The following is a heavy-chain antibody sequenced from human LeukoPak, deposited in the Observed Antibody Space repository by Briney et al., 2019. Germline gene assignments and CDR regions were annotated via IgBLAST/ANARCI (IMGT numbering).Heavy chain of an antibody. J-gene: IGHJ4*02. CDR1: GGSISSYY. Sequence: SETLSLTCTVSGGSISSYYWSWIRQPPGKGLEWIGYIYYSGSTNYNPSLKSRVTISVDTSKNQFSLKLSSVTAADTAVYYCAREKDYDSSGYYRTPYFDYWGQGTLVTVSS. V-gene: IGHV4-59*01. D-gene: IGHD3-22*01. CDR2: IYYSGST. CDR3: AREKDYDSSGYYRTPYFDY.